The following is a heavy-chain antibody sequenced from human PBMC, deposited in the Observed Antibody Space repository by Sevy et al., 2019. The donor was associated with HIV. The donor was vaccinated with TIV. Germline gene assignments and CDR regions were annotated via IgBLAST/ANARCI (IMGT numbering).Heavy chain of an antibody. CDR3: ARGARGTLPSYYYYPMDA. J-gene: IGHJ6*02. V-gene: IGHV5-51*01. CDR2: IYPGDSDT. CDR1: GYRFTDYW. Sequence: GESLKISCKGSGYRFTDYWIVWVRQMPGKGLEWMGIIYPGDSDTTYSPSFQGQVTISVDKSISTAYLQWRSLKASDTAIFYCARGARGTLPSYYYYPMDAWGQRTTVTVSS. D-gene: IGHD1-1*01.